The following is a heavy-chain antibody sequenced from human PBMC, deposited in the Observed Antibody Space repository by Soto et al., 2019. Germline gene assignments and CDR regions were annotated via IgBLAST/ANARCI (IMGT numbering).Heavy chain of an antibody. J-gene: IGHJ4*02. V-gene: IGHV4-59*11. CDR3: ARGRHWLDY. CDR2: IYYTGST. CDR1: GGSINNHY. D-gene: IGHD6-19*01. Sequence: SETLSLTCTVSGGSINNHYWSWIRQPPGKGLEWIGYIYYTGSTNYNPSLKSRVTISVGTSKNHFTLILSSVTAADTAVYYCARGRHWLDYWGPGFLVTVSS.